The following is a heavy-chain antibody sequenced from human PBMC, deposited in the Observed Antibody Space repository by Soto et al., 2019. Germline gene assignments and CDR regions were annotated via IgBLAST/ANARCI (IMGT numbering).Heavy chain of an antibody. CDR1: GYTFTSYA. J-gene: IGHJ4*02. CDR3: AIADYYDSSGYYYVFDD. D-gene: IGHD3-22*01. V-gene: IGHV1-3*01. CDR2: INAGNGNT. Sequence: GASVKVSCKASGYTFTSYAMHWVRQAPGQRLEWMGWINAGNGNTKYSQKFQGRVTITRDTSASTAYMELSSLRSDDTAVYYCAIADYYDSSGYYYVFDDWGQGTLVTVSS.